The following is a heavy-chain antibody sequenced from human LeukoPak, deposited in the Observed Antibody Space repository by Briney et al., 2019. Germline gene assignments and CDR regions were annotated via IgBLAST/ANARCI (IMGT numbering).Heavy chain of an antibody. D-gene: IGHD6-13*01. CDR3: ARDPEQQLGDTWFDP. CDR1: GFTFSSYS. CDR2: ISSSSSTI. Sequence: GGSLRLSCAASGFTFSSYSMNWVRQAPGKGREWVSYISSSSSTIYYADSVKGRFTISRDNAKNSLYLQMNSLRAEDTAVYYCARDPEQQLGDTWFDPWGQGTLVTVSS. V-gene: IGHV3-48*01. J-gene: IGHJ5*02.